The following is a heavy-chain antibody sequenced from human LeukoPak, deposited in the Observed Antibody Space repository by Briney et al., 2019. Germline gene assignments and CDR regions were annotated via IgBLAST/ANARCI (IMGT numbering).Heavy chain of an antibody. CDR2: IYTSGST. Sequence: SETLSLTCTVSGGSISSGSYYWSWIRQPAGKGLEWIGRIYTSGSTNYNPSLKSRVTISVDTSKNQFSLKLSSVTAADTAVYYCARGVVEMATIWFDPWGQGTLVTVSS. J-gene: IGHJ5*02. CDR1: GGSISSGSYY. D-gene: IGHD5-24*01. V-gene: IGHV4-61*02. CDR3: ARGVVEMATIWFDP.